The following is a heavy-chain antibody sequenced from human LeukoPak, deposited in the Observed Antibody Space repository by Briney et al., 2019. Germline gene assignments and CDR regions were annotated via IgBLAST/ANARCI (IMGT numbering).Heavy chain of an antibody. J-gene: IGHJ4*02. V-gene: IGHV3-23*01. Sequence: GGSLRLSCAASGHTFSSYAMRWVRQATGKGLEWVAVISGSGGRRYYADSVKGRSTICRDNSKTTLYLQMNSRRGEDTAGYYCAKDLAAAGTPLDYWGQGTLVTVSS. CDR2: ISGSGGRR. CDR1: GHTFSSYA. D-gene: IGHD6-13*01. CDR3: AKDLAAAGTPLDY.